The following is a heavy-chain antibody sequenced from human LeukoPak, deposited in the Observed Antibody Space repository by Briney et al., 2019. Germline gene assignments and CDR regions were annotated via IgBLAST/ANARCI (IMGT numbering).Heavy chain of an antibody. J-gene: IGHJ4*02. CDR3: ARGLARGWPLYY. CDR2: IIPMFGTA. V-gene: IGHV1-69*13. D-gene: IGHD3-10*01. CDR1: GVSFRNYA. Sequence: SVKVSCKASGVSFRNYALSWVRQAPGQGLEWMGGIIPMFGTANYAQKVQGRITITADEFTSTVYLELTSLRSEDTAVYYCARGLARGWPLYYWGQGTLVTVSS.